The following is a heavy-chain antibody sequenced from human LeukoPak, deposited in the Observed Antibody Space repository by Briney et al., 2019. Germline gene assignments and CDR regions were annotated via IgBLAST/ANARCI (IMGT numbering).Heavy chain of an antibody. Sequence: PGGSLRLSCAAPGFTFGSYGMYWVRQAPGKGLEWVAFIRYDGSNKYYADSVKGRFTISRDNSKNTLYLQMNSLRAEDTAVYYCAKSRWGYYDCGESWGQGTLVTVSS. D-gene: IGHD3-22*01. V-gene: IGHV3-30*02. CDR3: AKSRWGYYDCGES. CDR2: IRYDGSNK. CDR1: GFTFGSYG. J-gene: IGHJ5*02.